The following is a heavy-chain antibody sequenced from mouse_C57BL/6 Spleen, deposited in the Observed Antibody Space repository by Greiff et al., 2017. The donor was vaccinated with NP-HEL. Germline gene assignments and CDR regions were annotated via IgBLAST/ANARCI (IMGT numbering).Heavy chain of an antibody. V-gene: IGHV1-15*01. CDR3: TRGYYGNFAY. J-gene: IGHJ3*01. Sequence: VQLVESGAELVRPGASVTLSCKASGYTFTDYEMHWVKQTPVHGLEWIGAIDPETGGTAYNQKFKGKAILTADKSSSTAYMELRSLTSEDSAVYYCTRGYYGNFAYWGQGTLVTVSA. D-gene: IGHD2-1*01. CDR2: IDPETGGT. CDR1: GYTFTDYE.